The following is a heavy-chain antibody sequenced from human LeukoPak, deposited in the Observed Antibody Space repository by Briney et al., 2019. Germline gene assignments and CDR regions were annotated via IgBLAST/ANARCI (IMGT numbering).Heavy chain of an antibody. CDR3: VRLWDSSGFFGY. CDR2: IQKDGSEK. V-gene: IGHV3-7*01. D-gene: IGHD3-22*01. Sequence: PGGSLRLSCAASGFTFSNYWMTWVRQAPGKGLEWVANIQKDGSEKHYVASVEGRFTISRDNAENSLLLQLNSLIVGDTAVYYCVRLWDSSGFFGYWGQGALVTVSS. J-gene: IGHJ4*02. CDR1: GFTFSNYW.